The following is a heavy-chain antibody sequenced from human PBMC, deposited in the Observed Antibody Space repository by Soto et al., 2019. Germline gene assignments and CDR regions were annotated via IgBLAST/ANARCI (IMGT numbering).Heavy chain of an antibody. J-gene: IGHJ6*02. V-gene: IGHV4-59*01. CDR3: ARERVGHSAMDV. CDR1: GGSITNYY. D-gene: IGHD1-26*01. CDR2: ISDSGST. Sequence: QVQLQESGPGLVKPSETLSLMCTVSGGSITNYYWSWIRQSPAKGLEWIGYISDSGSTKYNPSLKSRVTISVDTSKNQSSLKLTSVTAADTAVYYCARERVGHSAMDVWGQGTTVTVSS.